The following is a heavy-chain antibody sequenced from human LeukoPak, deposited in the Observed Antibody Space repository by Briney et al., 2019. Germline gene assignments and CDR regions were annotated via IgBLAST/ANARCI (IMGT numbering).Heavy chain of an antibody. CDR3: ARYGHYLSVDY. CDR2: IYHSGST. V-gene: IGHV4-30-2*01. J-gene: IGHJ4*02. Sequence: PSQTLSLTCAVSGGSISSGGYSWSWIRQPPGKGLEWIGYIYHSGSTYYNPSLKSRVTISVDRSKNQFSLKLSSVTAADTAAYYCARYGHYLSVDYWGQGTLVTVSS. CDR1: GGSISSGGYS. D-gene: IGHD4-17*01.